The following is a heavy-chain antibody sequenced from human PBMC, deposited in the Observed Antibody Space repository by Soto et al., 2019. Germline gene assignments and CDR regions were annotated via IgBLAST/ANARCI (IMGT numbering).Heavy chain of an antibody. Sequence: GGSLRLSCAASGFTFSSYSMNWVRQAPGKGLEWVSSISSSSSYIYYADSVKGRFTISRDNAKNSLYLQMNSLRAEDTAVYYCARGDEYSSSSGGFDPWGQGTLVTVSS. CDR1: GFTFSSYS. CDR2: ISSSSSYI. D-gene: IGHD6-6*01. J-gene: IGHJ5*02. V-gene: IGHV3-21*01. CDR3: ARGDEYSSSSGGFDP.